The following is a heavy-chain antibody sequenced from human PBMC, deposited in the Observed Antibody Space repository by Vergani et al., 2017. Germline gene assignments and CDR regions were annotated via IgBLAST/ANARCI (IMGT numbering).Heavy chain of an antibody. D-gene: IGHD4-17*01. J-gene: IGHJ5*02. Sequence: QLQLQESGPGLVKPSETLSLTCAVYGGSFSGYYWSWIRQPPGKGLEWIGEINHSGSTNYNPSLKSRVTISVDTSKNQFSLKLSSVTAADTAVYYCARASGDYGWFDPWGQGTLVTVSS. V-gene: IGHV4-34*01. CDR2: INHSGST. CDR1: GGSFSGYY. CDR3: ARASGDYGWFDP.